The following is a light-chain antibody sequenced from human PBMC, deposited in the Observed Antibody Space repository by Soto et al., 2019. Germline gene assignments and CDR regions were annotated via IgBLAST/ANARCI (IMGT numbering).Light chain of an antibody. V-gene: IGKV1-5*03. Sequence: DIQMTQSPSTLSASVGDRVTITCRASQSISSWLAWYQQKPGKAPKLLIYKASSVESGVPSRFSGSGSGTEFTLTISSLQPDDFATYYCQQYNNYPWTFGKGTKVEIK. CDR1: QSISSW. CDR2: KAS. CDR3: QQYNNYPWT. J-gene: IGKJ1*01.